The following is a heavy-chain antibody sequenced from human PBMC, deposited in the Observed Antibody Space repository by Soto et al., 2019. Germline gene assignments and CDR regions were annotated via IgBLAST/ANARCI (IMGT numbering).Heavy chain of an antibody. V-gene: IGHV3-33*01. Sequence: GGSLRLSCAGSGFTFSSYGMHWVRQAPGKGLEWVAVIWYDGSNKYYADSVKGRFTISRDNSKYTLYLQMNSLRAEDTAVYYCAARVAPNWFDPWGQGTLVTVSS. J-gene: IGHJ5*02. CDR2: IWYDGSNK. CDR3: AARVAPNWFDP. CDR1: GFTFSSYG. D-gene: IGHD5-12*01.